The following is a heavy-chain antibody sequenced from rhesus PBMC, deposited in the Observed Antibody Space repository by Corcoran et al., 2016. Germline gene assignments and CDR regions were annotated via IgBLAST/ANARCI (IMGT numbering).Heavy chain of an antibody. J-gene: IGHJ4*01. D-gene: IGHD2-15*01. V-gene: IGHV2-1*01. CDR1: GFSLNTPGLG. Sequence: QVTLKESGPALVKPTQTLTLTCILSGFSLNTPGLGVGWIRQPPGNTLEWLAHIYWDDDKRLSPSLKSKLTISKDTSKNHVVLTMTKMDPLDTATYYCTRYLRSNFYFDYWGQGVLVTVSS. CDR3: TRYLRSNFYFDY. CDR2: IYWDDDK.